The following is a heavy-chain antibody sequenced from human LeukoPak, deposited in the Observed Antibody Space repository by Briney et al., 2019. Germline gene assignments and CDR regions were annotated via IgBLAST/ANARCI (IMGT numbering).Heavy chain of an antibody. CDR1: GGTFSSYA. CDR2: IIPIFGTA. J-gene: IGHJ5*02. Sequence: PEASVKVSCKASGGTFSSYAISWVRQAPGQGLEWMGGIIPIFGTANYAQKFQGRVTITTDESTSTAYMELSSLRSEDTAVYYCARAGTIFGVGNWFDPWGQGTLVTVSS. V-gene: IGHV1-69*05. D-gene: IGHD3-3*01. CDR3: ARAGTIFGVGNWFDP.